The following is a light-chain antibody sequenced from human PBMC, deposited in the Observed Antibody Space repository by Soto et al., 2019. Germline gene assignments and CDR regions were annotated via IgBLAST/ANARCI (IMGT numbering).Light chain of an antibody. Sequence: DIHLTQSPSLLSASVGDIVTITCRASHGIGDYLAWYQQKPGQAPKLLIYATSALQSGVPCRCSGSRSGTDFTLTISSLPPEDVATYYCQHYNSYSEACGQGTKVDIK. J-gene: IGKJ1*01. V-gene: IGKV1-27*01. CDR3: QHYNSYSEA. CDR1: HGIGDY. CDR2: ATS.